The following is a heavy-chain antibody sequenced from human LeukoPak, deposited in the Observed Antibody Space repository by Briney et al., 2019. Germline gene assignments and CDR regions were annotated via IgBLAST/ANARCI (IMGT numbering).Heavy chain of an antibody. CDR1: GGTFSSYA. Sequence: ASVKVSCKASGGTFSSYAISWVRQAPGQGLEWMGVIIPIFGTANYAQKLQGRVTITADESTSTTYMELSSLRSEDTAVYYCARAPSVVTPSYFDYWGQGTLVTVSS. D-gene: IGHD4-23*01. V-gene: IGHV1-69*13. CDR3: ARAPSVVTPSYFDY. CDR2: IIPIFGTA. J-gene: IGHJ4*02.